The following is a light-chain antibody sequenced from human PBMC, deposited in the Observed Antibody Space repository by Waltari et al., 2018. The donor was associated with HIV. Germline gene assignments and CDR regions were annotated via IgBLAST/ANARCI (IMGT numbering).Light chain of an antibody. CDR3: QSYDSSLSAWV. J-gene: IGLJ3*02. CDR1: SSNIGAGYD. V-gene: IGLV1-40*01. CDR2: GNR. Sequence: QSVLTQPPSVSGAPGQRVTISCTGSSSNIGAGYDVHWYQQLPGTAPNLLSYGNRNRPSGGPDRFSGSKSGTSASLAITGLQAEDEADYYCQSYDSSLSAWVFGGGTRLTVL.